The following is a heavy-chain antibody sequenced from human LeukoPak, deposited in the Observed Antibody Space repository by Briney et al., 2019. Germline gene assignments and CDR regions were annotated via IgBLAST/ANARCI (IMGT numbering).Heavy chain of an antibody. Sequence: GGSLRLSCAASGFTFSSYAMSWVRQAPGKGLEWVSAISGSGGSTYYADSVKGRFTISRDNSKNTLYLQMNSLRAEDTAVYYCAKGDKGAAAAKYNWFDPWGQGTLVTVSS. CDR2: ISGSGGST. D-gene: IGHD6-13*01. V-gene: IGHV3-23*01. CDR1: GFTFSSYA. J-gene: IGHJ5*02. CDR3: AKGDKGAAAAKYNWFDP.